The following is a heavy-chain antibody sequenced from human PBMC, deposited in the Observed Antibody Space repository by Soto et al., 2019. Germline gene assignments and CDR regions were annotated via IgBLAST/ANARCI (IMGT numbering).Heavy chain of an antibody. CDR3: ARLRMGRRLPLQH. J-gene: IGHJ1*01. Sequence: QVQLVQSGAEVKKPGASVKVSCKASGYTFTGYYMHWMRQAPGQGLEWMGWINPNSGGTNYAQKFQGRVTMTRDTHISTEYMELSRLRSDDTAVYYCARLRMGRRLPLQHWGQFTLVTVSS. CDR1: GYTFTGYY. V-gene: IGHV1-2*02. D-gene: IGHD4-17*01. CDR2: INPNSGGT.